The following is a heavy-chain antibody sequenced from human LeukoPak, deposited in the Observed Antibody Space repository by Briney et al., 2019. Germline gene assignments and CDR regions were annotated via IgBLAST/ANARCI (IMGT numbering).Heavy chain of an antibody. CDR3: AKDVVRVSSKGWFDP. CDR2: ISGSGGST. V-gene: IGHV3-23*01. J-gene: IGHJ5*02. D-gene: IGHD6-6*01. Sequence: GGSLRLSCVASGFTFSSYAMSWVRQAPGKGLEWVLAISGSGGSTYYADSVKGRFTISRDNSNNTLYLQMNSLRAEDTAVYYCAKDVVRVSSKGWFDPWGQGDLLTVSS. CDR1: GFTFSSYA.